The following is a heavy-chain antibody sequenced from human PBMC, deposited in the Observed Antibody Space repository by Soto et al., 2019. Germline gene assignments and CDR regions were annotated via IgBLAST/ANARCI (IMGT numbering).Heavy chain of an antibody. V-gene: IGHV3-23*01. Sequence: EVQLLESGGGLVQPGGSLRLSCAASGFTFSSYAMSWVRQAPGKGLEWVSAISGNGGSTYYADSVKGRFTISRDNSKNTLYLQMNSLRAEDTAVYYCAKEGGTMIVVVITPDYWGQGTLVTVSS. J-gene: IGHJ4*02. D-gene: IGHD3-22*01. CDR1: GFTFSSYA. CDR3: AKEGGTMIVVVITPDY. CDR2: ISGNGGST.